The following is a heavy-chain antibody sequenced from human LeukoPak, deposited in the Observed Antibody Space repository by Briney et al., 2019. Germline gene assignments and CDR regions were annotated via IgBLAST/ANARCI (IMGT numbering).Heavy chain of an antibody. D-gene: IGHD6-13*01. CDR2: ISGSGGST. Sequence: PGGSLRLSCAASGFTFSSYAMSWVRQAPGKGLEWVSAISGSGGSTYYADSVKGRFTISRDNSKNTLYLQMNSLRAEDTAVYYCAKGGYSSSWYGDFDYWGQGTLVTVSS. CDR3: AKGGYSSSWYGDFDY. V-gene: IGHV3-23*01. CDR1: GFTFSSYA. J-gene: IGHJ4*02.